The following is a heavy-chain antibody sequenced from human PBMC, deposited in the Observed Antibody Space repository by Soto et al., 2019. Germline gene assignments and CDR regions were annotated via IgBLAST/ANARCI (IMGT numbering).Heavy chain of an antibody. J-gene: IGHJ6*04. V-gene: IGHV3-66*01. CDR2: IQNVGPT. CDR1: RFTVSSKY. CDR3: ARDDVLCDGGRCYGVLLDV. Sequence: PGGSLSLSCAACRFTVSSKYMSWVRQAPGKGLEWVSLIQNVGPTYYADSVKGRFTISRDTSENTVHLQMDSLRAEDTAVYYCARDDVLCDGGRCYGVLLDVWGKGTTVTVSS. D-gene: IGHD2-15*01.